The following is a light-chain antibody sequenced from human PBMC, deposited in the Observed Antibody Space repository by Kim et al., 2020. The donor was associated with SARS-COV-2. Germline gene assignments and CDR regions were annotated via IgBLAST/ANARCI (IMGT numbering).Light chain of an antibody. CDR3: KQYNNWPPLT. Sequence: EIVMTQSPATLSVSPGESATLSCRASQSVGRNLAWYQQKPGQAPRLVIYGASTRATGVPARFSGSGYGTEFTLTISSLQSEDFAVYYCKQYNNWPPLTFGRGTKVDIK. CDR1: QSVGRN. CDR2: GAS. J-gene: IGKJ3*01. V-gene: IGKV3-15*01.